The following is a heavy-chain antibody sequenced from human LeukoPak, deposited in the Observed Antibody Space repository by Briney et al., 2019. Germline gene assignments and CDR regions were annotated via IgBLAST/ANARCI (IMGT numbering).Heavy chain of an antibody. CDR2: ISDSGSSP. Sequence: PGGSLRLSCAASGFTFSSYAMIWVRQAPGKGLEWVSLISDSGSSPYYPDSVKGRFTISRDNSKNTVYLQMNRLRAEETAVYYCAKGVSGYGSGRPFDYWGQGTLVTVSS. D-gene: IGHD3-10*01. CDR3: AKGVSGYGSGRPFDY. J-gene: IGHJ4*02. V-gene: IGHV3-23*01. CDR1: GFTFSSYA.